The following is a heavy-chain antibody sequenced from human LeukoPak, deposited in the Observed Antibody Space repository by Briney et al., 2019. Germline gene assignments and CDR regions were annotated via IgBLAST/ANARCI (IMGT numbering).Heavy chain of an antibody. D-gene: IGHD6-19*01. J-gene: IGHJ5*02. Sequence: ASVKVSCKASGYTFTSYDINWVRQATGQGLEWMGLMNPNSGNTGYAQKFQGRVTMTRNTYISTAYMELGSLRSEDTAVYYCARRIGIAVAPVPWGQGTLVTVSS. CDR3: ARRIGIAVAPVP. CDR2: MNPNSGNT. V-gene: IGHV1-8*01. CDR1: GYTFTSYD.